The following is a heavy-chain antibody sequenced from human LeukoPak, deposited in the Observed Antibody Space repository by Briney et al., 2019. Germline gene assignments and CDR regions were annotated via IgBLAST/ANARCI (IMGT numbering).Heavy chain of an antibody. V-gene: IGHV3-48*03. CDR1: GFTFSSYE. CDR2: ISSSGSTI. CDR3: ARDYRRSASGY. Sequence: GGSLRLSCAASGFTFSSYEMNWVRQAPGKGLEWVSYISSSGSTIYYADSVKGRFTISRDNAKNSLYMQMNSLRAEDTAVYYCARDYRRSASGYWGQGTLVTASS. J-gene: IGHJ4*02. D-gene: IGHD3-16*02.